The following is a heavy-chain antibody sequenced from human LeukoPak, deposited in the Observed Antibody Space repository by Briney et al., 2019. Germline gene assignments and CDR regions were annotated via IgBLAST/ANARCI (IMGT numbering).Heavy chain of an antibody. CDR2: ISSSSSYI. CDR3: AREGFRGGSLPIDY. Sequence: RGSLRLSCAASGFTFSSYSMNWVRQAPGKGLEWVSSISSSSSYIYYADSVKGRFTISRDNAKNSLYLQMNSLRAEDTAVYYCAREGFRGGSLPIDYWGQGTLVTVSS. D-gene: IGHD2-15*01. J-gene: IGHJ4*02. CDR1: GFTFSSYS. V-gene: IGHV3-21*01.